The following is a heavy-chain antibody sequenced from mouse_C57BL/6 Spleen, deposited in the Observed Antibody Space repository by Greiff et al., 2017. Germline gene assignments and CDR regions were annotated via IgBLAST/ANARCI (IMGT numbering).Heavy chain of an antibody. CDR1: GYAFSSSW. Sequence: VQLQQSGPELVKPGASVKISCKASGYAFSSSWMNWVKQRPGKGLEWIGRIYPGDGDTNYNGKFKGKATLTADKSSSTAYMQLSSLTSEDSAVYFCARPLYYYGSSHPYYAMDYWGQGTSVTVSS. J-gene: IGHJ4*01. CDR2: IYPGDGDT. CDR3: ARPLYYYGSSHPYYAMDY. V-gene: IGHV1-82*01. D-gene: IGHD1-1*01.